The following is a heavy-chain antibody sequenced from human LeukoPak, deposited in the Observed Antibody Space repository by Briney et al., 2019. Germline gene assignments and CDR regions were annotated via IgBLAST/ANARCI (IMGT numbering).Heavy chain of an antibody. J-gene: IGHJ2*01. Sequence: PSETLSLTCTVSGDSISRYYWSWIRQPPGKGLEWIGYTYHSGTTNYDSSLKSRVTMSLDTSRSQLSLNLTSVTAADTAVYYCARHGVTRWYFDLWGRGTLVTVSS. D-gene: IGHD2-8*01. CDR3: ARHGVTRWYFDL. CDR1: GDSISRYY. V-gene: IGHV4-59*08. CDR2: TYHSGTT.